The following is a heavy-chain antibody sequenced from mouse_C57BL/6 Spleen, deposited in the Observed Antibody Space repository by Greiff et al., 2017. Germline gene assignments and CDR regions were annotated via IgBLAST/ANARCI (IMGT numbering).Heavy chain of an antibody. Sequence: LVKPGAPVKLSCKASGYTFTSYWMHWVKQRPGQGLEWIGMIHPNSGSTNYNEKFKSKATLTVDKSSSTAYMQLSSLTSEDSAVYYCARSGYYGSSYAYYFDYWGQGTTLTVSS. CDR2: IHPNSGST. D-gene: IGHD1-1*01. J-gene: IGHJ2*01. CDR3: ARSGYYGSSYAYYFDY. CDR1: GYTFTSYW. V-gene: IGHV1-64*01.